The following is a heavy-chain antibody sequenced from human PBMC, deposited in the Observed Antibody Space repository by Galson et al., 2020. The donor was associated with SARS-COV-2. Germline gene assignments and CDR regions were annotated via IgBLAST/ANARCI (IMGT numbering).Heavy chain of an antibody. CDR1: GFSLTRSGEG. V-gene: IGHV2-5*02. CDR3: AHRRKSPLPGVGSWDFDS. CDR2: IHWDNEK. J-gene: IGHJ4*02. D-gene: IGHD3-10*01. Sequence: SGPTLVKPTQTLTLTCTFSGFSLTRSGEGVGWIRQPPGKALEWLAVIHWDNEKNFSPSLSSRLTVTKDASKNQVALTMTNMDPVDTATYFCAHRRKSPLPGVGSWDFDSWGQGTLVTVSS.